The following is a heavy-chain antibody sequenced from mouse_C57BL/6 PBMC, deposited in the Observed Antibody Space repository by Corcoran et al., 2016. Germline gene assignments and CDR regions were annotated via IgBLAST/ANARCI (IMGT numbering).Heavy chain of an antibody. V-gene: IGHV1-19*01. D-gene: IGHD2-1*01. Sequence: EVQLQQSGPVLVKPGASVEMSCKASGYTFTDSYMNWVKQSHGKGLEWIGVINPYNGGTSYNQKFKGKATLTVDKSSSTAYMELNSLTSEDSAVYDCLYGNYFDYWGQGTTLTVS. CDR2: INPYNGGT. CDR1: GYTFTDSY. J-gene: IGHJ2*01. CDR3: LYGNYFDY.